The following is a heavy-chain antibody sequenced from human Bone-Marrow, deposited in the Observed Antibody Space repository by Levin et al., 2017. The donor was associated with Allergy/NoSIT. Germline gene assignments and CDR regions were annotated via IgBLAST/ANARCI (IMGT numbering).Heavy chain of an antibody. CDR3: ARDPGATFDY. Sequence: TGGSLRLSCKASGYTFTSYDITWVRQARGQGLEWMGWMDPKTGNTGYAREFQGRVTMTRDTSINTAYLEVSNLTLNDTAVYFCARDPGATFDYWGQGTLVAVSS. CDR1: GYTFTSYD. D-gene: IGHD1-26*01. CDR2: MDPKTGNT. J-gene: IGHJ4*02. V-gene: IGHV1-8*01.